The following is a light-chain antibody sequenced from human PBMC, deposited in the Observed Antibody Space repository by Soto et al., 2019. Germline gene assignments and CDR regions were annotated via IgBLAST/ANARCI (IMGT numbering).Light chain of an antibody. CDR1: SSDVGGYDY. Sequence: QSALTQPASVAGSPGQSITISCSGTSSDVGGYDYVSWYQQHPGKAPKLLIYDVIYRPSGVSDRFSGSKSGNTASLTISGLRAEDEADYHCSSHSRSNTLFYVFGTGTKLTVL. CDR2: DVI. V-gene: IGLV2-14*01. J-gene: IGLJ1*01. CDR3: SSHSRSNTLFYV.